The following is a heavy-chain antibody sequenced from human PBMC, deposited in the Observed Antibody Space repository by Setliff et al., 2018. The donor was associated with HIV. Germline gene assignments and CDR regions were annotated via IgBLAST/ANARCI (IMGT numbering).Heavy chain of an antibody. Sequence: ASVKVSCKVSGYTLTELSRHWARQAPGQGLEWMGWINTNSGSPTYAQAFTGRFVFSVDTSVTTAYLQISSLKAEDTAIYYCARALYGDYGGDVNWMDPWGQGTLVTVSS. V-gene: IGHV7-4-1*02. D-gene: IGHD4-17*01. CDR1: GYTLTELS. J-gene: IGHJ5*02. CDR3: ARALYGDYGGDVNWMDP. CDR2: INTNSGSP.